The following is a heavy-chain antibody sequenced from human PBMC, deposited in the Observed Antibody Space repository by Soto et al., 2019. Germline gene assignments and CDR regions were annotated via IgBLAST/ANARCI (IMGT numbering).Heavy chain of an antibody. CDR3: AFRSPHCSSTSCYFGAFDI. CDR2: ISAYNGNT. V-gene: IGHV1-18*01. D-gene: IGHD2-2*01. Sequence: QVQLVQSGAEVKKPGASVKVSCKASGYTFTSYGISWVRQAPGQGLEWMGWISAYNGNTNYAQKLQGRVTMTTDTSTSTAYMELRSLRSDDTAVYYCAFRSPHCSSTSCYFGAFDIWGQGTMVTVSS. CDR1: GYTFTSYG. J-gene: IGHJ3*02.